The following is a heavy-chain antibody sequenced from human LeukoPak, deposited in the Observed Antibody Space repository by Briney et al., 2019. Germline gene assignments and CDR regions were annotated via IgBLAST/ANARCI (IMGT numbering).Heavy chain of an antibody. CDR2: NYYTGST. V-gene: IGHV4-39*01. CDR1: GGSISGSSYY. D-gene: IGHD1-14*01. Sequence: PSETLSLTCTVSGGSISGSSYYWDWIRQPPGKGLEWIGSNYYTGSTYYNPSLKSRVTVSVDTSKNQFSLKLSSVTATDTAVYYCARLNKPGWFDPWGQGTLVTVSS. CDR3: ARLNKPGWFDP. J-gene: IGHJ5*02.